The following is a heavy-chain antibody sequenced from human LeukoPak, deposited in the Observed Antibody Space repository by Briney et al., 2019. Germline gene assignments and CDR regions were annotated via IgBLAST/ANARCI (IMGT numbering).Heavy chain of an antibody. Sequence: ASGMVSSTASGYTFIVYHTHSVRQAPGQGLEWRGWINPNSGGKKYGQKFQCRVTMTRDLSISTAYMDLSRLRSDDTAVYYCARGNYYYVMDVWGQGTTVTVSS. V-gene: IGHV1-2*02. CDR1: GYTFIVYH. CDR3: ARGNYYYVMDV. D-gene: IGHD3-10*01. CDR2: INPNSGGK. J-gene: IGHJ6*02.